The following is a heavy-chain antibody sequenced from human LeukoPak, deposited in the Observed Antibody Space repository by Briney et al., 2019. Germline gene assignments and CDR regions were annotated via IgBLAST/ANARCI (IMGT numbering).Heavy chain of an antibody. Sequence: SETLSLTCTVSGGSISSYYWSWIRQPAGKGLEWIGRIYTSGSTNYNPSLKSRVTMSVDTSKNQSSLKLSSVTAADTAVYYCARTPGIAVAGRRSYWYFDLWGRGTLVTISS. J-gene: IGHJ2*01. V-gene: IGHV4-4*07. CDR2: IYTSGST. CDR3: ARTPGIAVAGRRSYWYFDL. CDR1: GGSISSYY. D-gene: IGHD6-19*01.